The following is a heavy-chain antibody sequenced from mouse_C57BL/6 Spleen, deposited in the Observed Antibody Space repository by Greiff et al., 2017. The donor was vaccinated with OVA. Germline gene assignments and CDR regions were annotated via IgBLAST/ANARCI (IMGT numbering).Heavy chain of an antibody. V-gene: IGHV1-54*01. CDR1: GYAFTNYL. CDR2: INPGSGGT. CDR3: ARSDYGSSYDYFDY. J-gene: IGHJ2*01. D-gene: IGHD1-1*01. Sequence: VQVVESGAELVRPGTSVKVSCKASGYAFTNYLIEWVKQRPGQGLEWIGVINPGSGGTNYNEKFKGKATLTADKSSSTAYMQLSSLTSEDSAVYFCARSDYGSSYDYFDYWGQGTTLTVSS.